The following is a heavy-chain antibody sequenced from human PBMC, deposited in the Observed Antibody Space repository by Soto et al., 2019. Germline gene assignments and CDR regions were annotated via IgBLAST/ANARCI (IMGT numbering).Heavy chain of an antibody. Sequence: SETLSLTCTVSGASLSSGGYYWSWIRQHPGRGLEWIGYTHYSGNTYYNPSLKSRVTVSLDTSKNQVSLKLSSVTAADTAVYYCANFFLAASTHYFDDWGQGTLVTVSS. CDR2: THYSGNT. D-gene: IGHD3-3*01. CDR3: ANFFLAASTHYFDD. J-gene: IGHJ4*02. V-gene: IGHV4-31*03. CDR1: GASLSSGGYY.